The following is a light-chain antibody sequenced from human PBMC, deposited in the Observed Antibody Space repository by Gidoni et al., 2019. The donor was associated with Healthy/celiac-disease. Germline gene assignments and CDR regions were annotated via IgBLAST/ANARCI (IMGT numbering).Light chain of an antibody. CDR2: AAS. CDR3: QQSYSTPSIT. Sequence: IQMTQSPSSLSASVGYRVTITCRASQSISSYLNWYQQKPGKAPKLLIYAASSLQSGVPSRFSGSGSVTEFTLTISSLQPEDFATYYCQQSYSTPSITFGQGTRLEIK. CDR1: QSISSY. J-gene: IGKJ5*01. V-gene: IGKV1-39*01.